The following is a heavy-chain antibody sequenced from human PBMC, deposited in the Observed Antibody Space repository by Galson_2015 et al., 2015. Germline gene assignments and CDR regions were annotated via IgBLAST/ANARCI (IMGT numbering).Heavy chain of an antibody. V-gene: IGHV3-48*02. CDR2: ISSSSSTI. CDR3: ARSPMVRGVIIRGPTCMDV. CDR1: GFTFSSYS. D-gene: IGHD3-10*01. J-gene: IGHJ6*02. Sequence: SLRLSCAASGFTFSSYSMNWVRQAPGKGLEWVSYISSSSSTIYYADSVKGRFTISRDNAKNTLYLQMNSLRDEDTAVYYCARSPMVRGVIIRGPTCMDVWGQGTTVTVSS.